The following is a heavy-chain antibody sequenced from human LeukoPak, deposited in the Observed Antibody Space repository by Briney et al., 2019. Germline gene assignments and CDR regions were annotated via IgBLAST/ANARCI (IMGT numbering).Heavy chain of an antibody. Sequence: PSETLSLTCAVNGGSFSDYYWTWIRQPPGKGLEWIGEITHRGTTNYNPSLKSRVTISVDASKSQFSLNLSSVTAADTAVYYCARQRYCSGGSCYSGHYYYYYMDVWGKGTTVTISS. J-gene: IGHJ6*03. CDR3: ARQRYCSGGSCYSGHYYYYYMDV. D-gene: IGHD2-15*01. CDR1: GGSFSDYY. V-gene: IGHV4-34*01. CDR2: ITHRGTT.